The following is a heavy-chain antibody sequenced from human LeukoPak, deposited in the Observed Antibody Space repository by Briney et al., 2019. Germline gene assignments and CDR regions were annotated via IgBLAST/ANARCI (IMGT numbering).Heavy chain of an antibody. CDR1: GFTFSSYS. CDR2: ISSSSSYI. CDR3: ARGSGWLFDY. J-gene: IGHJ4*02. D-gene: IGHD6-19*01. V-gene: IGHV3-21*01. Sequence: GGSLRLSCAASGFTFSSYSMNWVRQAPGKGLEWVSSISSSSSYIYYADSVKGRFTISRDNSKNTLYLQMNSLRAEDTAVYYCARGSGWLFDYWGQGTLVTVSS.